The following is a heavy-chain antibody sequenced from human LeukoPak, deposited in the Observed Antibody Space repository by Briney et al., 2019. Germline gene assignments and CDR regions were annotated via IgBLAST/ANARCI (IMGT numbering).Heavy chain of an antibody. CDR3: ASDEYGDPLGY. Sequence: GGSLRLSCAASGFTFSSCSMNWVRQAPGKGLEWVSTITNSGDYIFCADSVKGRFTISRDNAKNSLYLQMNSLRADDTAVYFCASDEYGDPLGYWGQGTPVTVSS. D-gene: IGHD4-17*01. J-gene: IGHJ4*02. V-gene: IGHV3-21*01. CDR1: GFTFSSCS. CDR2: ITNSGDYI.